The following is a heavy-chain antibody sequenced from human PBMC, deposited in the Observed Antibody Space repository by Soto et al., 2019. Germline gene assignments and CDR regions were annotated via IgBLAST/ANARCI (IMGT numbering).Heavy chain of an antibody. D-gene: IGHD3-10*01. CDR3: ARGVRDYYGSGNYFDY. CDR1: GGSISSGGYY. CDR2: IYCSGKT. J-gene: IGHJ4*02. V-gene: IGHV4-31*03. Sequence: QVQLQESGPGLVKPSQTLSLTCTISGGSISSGGYYWSWIRQHPGKGLDWIGYIYCSGKTYFNPSLQRRVPISVDTSKNQFSLMLSSVTAADTAVYYCARGVRDYYGSGNYFDYWGQGTLVTVSS.